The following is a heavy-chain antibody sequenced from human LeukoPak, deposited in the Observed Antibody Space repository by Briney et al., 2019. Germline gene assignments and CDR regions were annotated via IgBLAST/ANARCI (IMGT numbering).Heavy chain of an antibody. CDR2: IYTSGST. V-gene: IGHV4-4*07. CDR1: GGSISSYY. Sequence: PSETLSLTCTVSGGSISSYYWSWIRQPAGKGLEWIGRIYTSGSTNYNPSLKSRVTMSVDTSKNQFSLKLSSVTAADTAVYYCAREGIAAAGERARMSYYYYMDVWGKGTTVTVSS. J-gene: IGHJ6*03. D-gene: IGHD6-13*01. CDR3: AREGIAAAGERARMSYYYYMDV.